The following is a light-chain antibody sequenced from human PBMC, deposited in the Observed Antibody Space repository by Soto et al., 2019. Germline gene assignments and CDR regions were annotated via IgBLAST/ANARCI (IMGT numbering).Light chain of an antibody. Sequence: EIGMTHPPATLSVSQGERATPSCRASQSVSTNLAWYRQKPGQAPRVLIYGASTRATGIPARFSGSGSGTEFTLTISSLQSEDFAVYYCQHYNNWPRTFGQGTKVEIK. J-gene: IGKJ1*01. CDR1: QSVSTN. CDR2: GAS. CDR3: QHYNNWPRT. V-gene: IGKV3-15*01.